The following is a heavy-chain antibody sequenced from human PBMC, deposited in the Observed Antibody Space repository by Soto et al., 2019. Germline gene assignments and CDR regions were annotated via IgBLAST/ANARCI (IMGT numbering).Heavy chain of an antibody. J-gene: IGHJ4*02. CDR3: AREMARSHSPFDH. CDR2: IYFDGGNK. Sequence: GGSLRLSCAASGFSFSNSNMHWVRQAPGRGLDWVAGIYFDGGNKYYAESVKGRFTISRDNSKNTLYLQMNSLRAEDTAVYYCAREMARSHSPFDHGGQGALVTVSS. CDR1: GFSFSNSN. V-gene: IGHV3-33*01. D-gene: IGHD5-12*01.